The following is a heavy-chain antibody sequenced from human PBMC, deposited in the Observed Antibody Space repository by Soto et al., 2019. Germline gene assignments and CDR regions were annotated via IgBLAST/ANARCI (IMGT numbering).Heavy chain of an antibody. J-gene: IGHJ4*02. CDR2: ISSSGVST. V-gene: IGHV3-23*01. CDR1: GFTFNSYA. CDR3: ARGGLSVLYIDY. Sequence: EVQLWESGGGLVQPGGSLRLSCAASGFTFNSYAMSWVRQAPGKGLEWDSGISSSGVSTFYADSVKGRFTISRDNSKNTLYLQMNSLRDEDTAVYYCARGGLSVLYIDYWGQGTLVTVSP. D-gene: IGHD2-8*02.